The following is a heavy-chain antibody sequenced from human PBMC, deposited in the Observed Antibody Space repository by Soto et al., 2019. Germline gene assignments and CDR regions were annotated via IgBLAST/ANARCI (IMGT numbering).Heavy chain of an antibody. Sequence: QVQLVQSGAAVKKPGSSVTVSCKASGGTFSSYTISWVRQAPGQGLEWMGGIIPIFGTANYAQKFQGRVTITADESTSTGYIELSSLRSEDTAVYSGARGHHGWLQLWYFDRWGRGTLVTVSS. CDR3: ARGHHGWLQLWYFDR. J-gene: IGHJ2*01. CDR1: GGTFSSYT. D-gene: IGHD6-19*01. CDR2: IIPIFGTA. V-gene: IGHV1-69*12.